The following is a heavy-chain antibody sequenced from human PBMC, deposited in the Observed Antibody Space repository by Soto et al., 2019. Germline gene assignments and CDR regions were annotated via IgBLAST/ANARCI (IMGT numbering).Heavy chain of an antibody. V-gene: IGHV4-31*03. CDR2: IYYSGST. J-gene: IGHJ4*02. Sequence: SSETLSLTCTVSGGSIISGAYYWSWLRQHPGKGLEWIGYIYYSGSTYYNPSLKSRGTISLDTSENQFSLKLSSVTAADTAVYYCSRGLRGYFDYSGQGTLVTVSS. CDR1: GGSIISGAYY. CDR3: SRGLRGYFDY. D-gene: IGHD1-26*01.